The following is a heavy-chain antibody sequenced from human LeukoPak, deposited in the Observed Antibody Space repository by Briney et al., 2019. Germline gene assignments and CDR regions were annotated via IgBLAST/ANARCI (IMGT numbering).Heavy chain of an antibody. J-gene: IGHJ3*02. V-gene: IGHV4-59*01. CDR1: GGSISSYY. D-gene: IGHD3-9*01. Sequence: SETLSLTCTVSGGSISSYYWSWTRQPPGKGLEWIGYIYYSGSTNYNPSLKSRVTISVDTSKNQFSLKLSSVTAADTAVYYCARGIYDILTGYYSAFDIWGQGTMVTVSS. CDR2: IYYSGST. CDR3: ARGIYDILTGYYSAFDI.